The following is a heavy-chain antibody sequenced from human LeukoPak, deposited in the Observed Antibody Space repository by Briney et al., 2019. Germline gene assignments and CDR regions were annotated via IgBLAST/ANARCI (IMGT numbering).Heavy chain of an antibody. Sequence: PSETLSLTCTVSGGSISSYYWSWIRQPPGKGLEWIGYIYYSGSTNYNPSLKSRVTISVDTSKNQFSLKLSSVTAADTAVYYCARGPAVGSSWFDPWGQGTLVTVSS. D-gene: IGHD3-10*01. J-gene: IGHJ5*02. CDR1: GGSISSYY. CDR3: ARGPAVGSSWFDP. CDR2: IYYSGST. V-gene: IGHV4-59*01.